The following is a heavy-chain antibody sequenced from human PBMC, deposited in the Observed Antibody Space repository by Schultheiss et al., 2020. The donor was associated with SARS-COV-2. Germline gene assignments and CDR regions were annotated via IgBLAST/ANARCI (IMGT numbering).Heavy chain of an antibody. J-gene: IGHJ5*02. CDR2: IIPIFGTA. CDR1: GGTFSSYA. Sequence: SVKVSCKASGGTFSSYAISWVRQAPGQGLEWMGGIIPIFGTANYAQKFQGRVTITADESTSTAYMELSSLRSEDTAVYYCARGDYGSGSYSRQGWFDPWGQGTLVTVSS. V-gene: IGHV1-69*13. CDR3: ARGDYGSGSYSRQGWFDP. D-gene: IGHD3-10*01.